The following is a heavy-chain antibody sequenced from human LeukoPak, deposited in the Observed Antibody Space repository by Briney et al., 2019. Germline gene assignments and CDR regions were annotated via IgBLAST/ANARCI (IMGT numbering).Heavy chain of an antibody. CDR1: GGTFSSYA. D-gene: IGHD3-9*01. CDR2: IIPILGIA. Sequence: SVKVSCKASGGTFSSYAISWVRQAPGQGREWMGRIIPILGIANYAQKFQGRVTITADKSTSTAYMEMSSLRSEDMAVYYCARDFRDILTGYYTNYYYGMDVWGQGTTVTVSS. J-gene: IGHJ6*02. CDR3: ARDFRDILTGYYTNYYYGMDV. V-gene: IGHV1-69*04.